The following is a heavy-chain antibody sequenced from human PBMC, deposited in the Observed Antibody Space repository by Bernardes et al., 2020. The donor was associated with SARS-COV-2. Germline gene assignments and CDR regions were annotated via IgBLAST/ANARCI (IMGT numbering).Heavy chain of an antibody. Sequence: SETLSLTCTVSGGSISSSNYYWGWIRQPPGKGLEWIGSIYSSGSSYYNPSLQSRVRASADTSKNQFSLRLSFVTAADTAVYYCTRGVEISGEVVLYYYGLDVWGQGTTVTVSS. CDR1: GGSISSSNYY. V-gene: IGHV4-39*01. D-gene: IGHD3-3*01. CDR3: TRGVEISGEVVLYYYGLDV. J-gene: IGHJ6*02. CDR2: IYSSGSS.